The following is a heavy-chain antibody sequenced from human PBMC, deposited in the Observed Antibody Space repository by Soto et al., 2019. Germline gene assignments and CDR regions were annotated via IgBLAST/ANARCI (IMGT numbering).Heavy chain of an antibody. CDR2: ISGYNGNT. CDR1: GYTFTGYY. V-gene: IGHV1-18*04. J-gene: IGHJ6*02. CDR3: AREGPRPYYYYGMDV. Sequence: ASVKVSCKASGYTFTGYYMHWVRQAPGQGLEWMGWISGYNGNTNYEQKFQDRVTMTTDTTTNTAYMELRSLRSDDTAVYYCAREGPRPYYYYGMDVWGQGTTVTVSS.